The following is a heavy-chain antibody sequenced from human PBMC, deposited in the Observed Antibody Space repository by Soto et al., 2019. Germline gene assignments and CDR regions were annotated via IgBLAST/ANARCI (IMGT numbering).Heavy chain of an antibody. Sequence: ASETLSLTCTVSGGSISSSSYYWGWIRQPPGKGPEWIGSIYYSGSTYYNPSLKSRVTISVDTSKNQFSLKLSSVTAADTAVYYCARRTMMMSTFAYRGQRTLVTVSS. CDR2: IYYSGST. CDR1: GGSISSSSYY. J-gene: IGHJ4*02. V-gene: IGHV4-39*01. D-gene: IGHD3-22*01. CDR3: ARRTMMMSTFAY.